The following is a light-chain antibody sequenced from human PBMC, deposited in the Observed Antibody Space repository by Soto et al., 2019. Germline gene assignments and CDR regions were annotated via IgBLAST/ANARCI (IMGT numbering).Light chain of an antibody. J-gene: IGKJ4*01. CDR1: QSISSW. CDR3: QQYNSYPLT. Sequence: DIQMTQSPSTLSSSVGERVTITCRASQSISSWLAWYQQKPGKAPTLLIYNASSLESGVPSRFSGSGSGTEFTLTISSLQPDDFATYYCQQYNSYPLTFGGGTKVEIK. CDR2: NAS. V-gene: IGKV1-5*03.